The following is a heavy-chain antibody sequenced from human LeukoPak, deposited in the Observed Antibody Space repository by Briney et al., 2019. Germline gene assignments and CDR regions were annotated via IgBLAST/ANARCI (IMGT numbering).Heavy chain of an antibody. CDR1: GFTFSNYT. J-gene: IGHJ4*02. D-gene: IGHD3-22*01. Sequence: GGSLRLSCAASGFTFSNYTMNWVRQAPGKGLEWVSAISGSGGSTYYADSVKGRFTISRDNSKNTLYLQMNSLRAEDTAVYYCAILGRDYYDSSGYYFIYWGQGTLVTVSS. CDR2: ISGSGGST. CDR3: AILGRDYYDSSGYYFIY. V-gene: IGHV3-23*01.